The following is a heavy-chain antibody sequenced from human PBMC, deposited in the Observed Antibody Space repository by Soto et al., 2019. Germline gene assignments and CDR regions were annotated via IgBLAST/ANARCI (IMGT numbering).Heavy chain of an antibody. D-gene: IGHD2-21*01. CDR1: GFTFSSSW. J-gene: IGHJ2*01. Sequence: EVQLVESGGGLVQPGGSLRLSCAASGFTFSSSWMSWVRQTPGKGLEWVANIREEGSEKHFVDSVKGRFTISRDKAKDSLDRKKDSLRVEDPAKYFCAGVRGVIAALSGAQWGGLFDLWGRGTLVTVSS. CDR3: AGVRGVIAALSGAQWGGLFDL. CDR2: IREEGSEK. V-gene: IGHV3-7*05.